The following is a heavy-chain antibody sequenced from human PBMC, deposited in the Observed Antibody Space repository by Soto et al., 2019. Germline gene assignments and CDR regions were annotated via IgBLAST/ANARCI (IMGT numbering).Heavy chain of an antibody. J-gene: IGHJ4*02. Sequence: TGGSLGLSCAASGFTFSSYAMSWVRQAPGKGLEWVSAISGSGGSTYYADSVKGRFTISRDNAKNTLYLQMNSLRAEDTAVYYRAKGAFKLDYDILTGYYREYYFDYWGQGTLVTVSS. CDR3: AKGAFKLDYDILTGYYREYYFDY. CDR1: GFTFSSYA. CDR2: ISGSGGST. V-gene: IGHV3-23*01. D-gene: IGHD3-9*01.